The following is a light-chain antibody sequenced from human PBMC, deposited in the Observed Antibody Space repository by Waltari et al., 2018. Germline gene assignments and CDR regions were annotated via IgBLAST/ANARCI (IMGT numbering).Light chain of an antibody. CDR3: QQYDRWPLT. CDR2: DSI. V-gene: IGKV3-11*01. Sequence: EIVLTQSPATLSLSPGERATLSCRASQSITNYLAWYQQKPGQAPRLLIYDSINRATGIPARFSGGGSGTDFTLTITSLEPEDFAFYYCQQYDRWPLTFGGGTKLEIK. CDR1: QSITNY. J-gene: IGKJ4*01.